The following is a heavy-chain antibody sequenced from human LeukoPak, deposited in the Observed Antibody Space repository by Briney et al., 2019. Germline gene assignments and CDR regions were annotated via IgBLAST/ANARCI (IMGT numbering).Heavy chain of an antibody. J-gene: IGHJ4*02. D-gene: IGHD6-19*01. Sequence: ASVKVSCKASGYTFTSYGISWVRQAPGQGLEWMGWISAYNGNTNYAQKLQGRVTMTTDTSTSTAYMELRSLRSDDTAVYYCARETLYSSGWHVFDYWGQGTLVTVSS. CDR1: GYTFTSYG. V-gene: IGHV1-18*01. CDR3: ARETLYSSGWHVFDY. CDR2: ISAYNGNT.